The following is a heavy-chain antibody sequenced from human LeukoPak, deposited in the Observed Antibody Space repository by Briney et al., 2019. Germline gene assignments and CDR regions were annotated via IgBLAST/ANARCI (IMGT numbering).Heavy chain of an antibody. Sequence: SETLSLTCTVSGGSISSYYWSWIRQPAGKGLEWIGRIYTSGSTNYNPSLKSRVTMSVGASKNQFSLKLSSVTAADTAVYYCARAVLLWFGEFTDSNWFDPWGQGTLVTVSS. CDR1: GGSISSYY. D-gene: IGHD3-10*01. V-gene: IGHV4-4*07. CDR3: ARAVLLWFGEFTDSNWFDP. CDR2: IYTSGST. J-gene: IGHJ5*02.